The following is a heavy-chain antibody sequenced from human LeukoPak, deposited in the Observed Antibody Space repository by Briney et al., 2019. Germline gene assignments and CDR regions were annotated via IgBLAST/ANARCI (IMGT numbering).Heavy chain of an antibody. J-gene: IGHJ4*02. Sequence: GGSLRLSCAASGFTVSSNYMSWARQAPGKGLEWVSAISGSGGSTYYADSVKGRFTISRDNSKNTLYLQMNSLRAEDTAVYYCAKINSGYALGGKVGFDYWGQGTLVTVSS. CDR3: AKINSGYALGGKVGFDY. V-gene: IGHV3-23*01. D-gene: IGHD5-12*01. CDR1: GFTVSSNY. CDR2: ISGSGGST.